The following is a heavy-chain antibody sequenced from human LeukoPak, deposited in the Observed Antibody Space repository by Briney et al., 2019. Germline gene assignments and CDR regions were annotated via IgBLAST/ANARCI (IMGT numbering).Heavy chain of an antibody. CDR2: IIPILGIA. D-gene: IGHD2-2*01. CDR1: GGTFSSYA. V-gene: IGHV1-69*04. CDR3: ARPSRVVPAALYYYYGMDV. J-gene: IGHJ6*02. Sequence: ASVKVSCKASGGTFSSYAISWVRRAPGQGLEWMGRIIPILGIANYAQKFQGRVTITADKSTSTAYMELSSLRSEDTAVYYCARPSRVVPAALYYYYGMDVWGQGTTVTVSS.